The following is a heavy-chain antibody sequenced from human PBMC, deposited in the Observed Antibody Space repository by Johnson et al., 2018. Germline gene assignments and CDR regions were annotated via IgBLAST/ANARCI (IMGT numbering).Heavy chain of an antibody. V-gene: IGHV4-34*01. Sequence: QVQLQQWGAGLLKPSETLSLTCAVYGGSFSGYYWSWIRQPPGKGLEWIGEINRSGSTNYKPSLKSRVTISVDTSNTQFSLKLTSGTAADTAVYYCARYGTTNAFDIWGQGTMVTVSS. J-gene: IGHJ3*02. CDR2: INRSGST. CDR3: ARYGTTNAFDI. CDR1: GGSFSGYY. D-gene: IGHD1-7*01.